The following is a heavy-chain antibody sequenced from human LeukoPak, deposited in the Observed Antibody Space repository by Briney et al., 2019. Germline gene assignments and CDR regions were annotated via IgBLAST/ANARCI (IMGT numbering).Heavy chain of an antibody. Sequence: QAGGSLRLSCAASGFTFSNYAMHWVRQAPGKGLEWVAVIVYDGINKYYADSVKGRFTISRDNSKNTLYLQMNSLRVEDTAVYYCARDNSALDYWGQGTLVTVSS. V-gene: IGHV3-30*04. CDR1: GFTFSNYA. J-gene: IGHJ4*02. CDR2: IVYDGINK. D-gene: IGHD4-11*01. CDR3: ARDNSALDY.